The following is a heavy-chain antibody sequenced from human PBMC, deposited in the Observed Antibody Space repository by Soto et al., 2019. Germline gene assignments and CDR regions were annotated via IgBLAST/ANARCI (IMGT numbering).Heavy chain of an antibody. V-gene: IGHV1-69*04. CDR1: GGTFSSYT. CDR2: IIPILGIA. J-gene: IGHJ3*02. D-gene: IGHD2-15*01. Sequence: ASVKVSCKASGGTFSSYTISWVRQAPGQGLEWMGRIIPILGIANYAQKFQGRVTITADKSTSTAYMELSSLRSEDTAVYYCAREDISDAFDIWGQGTMVTVSS. CDR3: AREDISDAFDI.